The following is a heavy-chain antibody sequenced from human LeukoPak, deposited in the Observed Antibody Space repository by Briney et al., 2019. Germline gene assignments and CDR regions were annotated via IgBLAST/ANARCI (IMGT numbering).Heavy chain of an antibody. CDR1: GYTLTELS. D-gene: IGHD5-18*01. CDR2: ISYDGSNK. J-gene: IGHJ4*02. Sequence: SCKVSGYTLTELSMHWVRQAPGKGLEWVAVISYDGSNKYYADSVKGRFTISRDNSKNTLYLQMNSLRAEDTAVYYCARVGRIYSYGPYHFDYWGQGTLVTVSS. V-gene: IGHV3-30*04. CDR3: ARVGRIYSYGPYHFDY.